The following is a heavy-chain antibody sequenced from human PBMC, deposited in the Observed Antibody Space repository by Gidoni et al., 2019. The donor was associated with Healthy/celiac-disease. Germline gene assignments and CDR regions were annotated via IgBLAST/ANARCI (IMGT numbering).Heavy chain of an antibody. CDR2: ISYDGGMK. V-gene: IGHV3-30*18. CDR1: GFTFSNYG. D-gene: IGHD3-10*01. J-gene: IGHJ6*02. Sequence: QVHLVESGGGVVQPGRSLRLSCAASGFTFSNYGIHWVRQAPGKGLEWVALISYDGGMKYYTDSVKGRFTISRDNSKNTLYLQMNFLGGEDTAVYYCAKDIGVPMVRGVIMYGLDVWGQGTTVTVSS. CDR3: AKDIGVPMVRGVIMYGLDV.